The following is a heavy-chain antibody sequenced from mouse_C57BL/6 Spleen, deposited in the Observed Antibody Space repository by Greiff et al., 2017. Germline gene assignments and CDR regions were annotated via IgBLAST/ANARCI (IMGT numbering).Heavy chain of an antibody. CDR2: IYPRDGST. J-gene: IGHJ2*01. D-gene: IGHD1-1*01. CDR1: GYTFTSYD. V-gene: IGHV1-85*01. Sequence: QVQLKESGPELVKPGASVKLSCKASGYTFTSYDITWVKQRPGQGLEWIGWIYPRDGSTKYNEKFKGKATLTVDTSSSTAYMELHSLTSEDSAVYFCARSIGVTTVVPFDYWGQGTTLTVSS. CDR3: ARSIGVTTVVPFDY.